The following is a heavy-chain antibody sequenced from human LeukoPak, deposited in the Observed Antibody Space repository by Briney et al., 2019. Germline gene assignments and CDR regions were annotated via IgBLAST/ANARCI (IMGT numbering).Heavy chain of an antibody. Sequence: SETLSLTCTVSGGSISSYYWSWIRQPPGKGLEWIGYIYYSGSTNYNPSLKSRVTISVDTSKNQFSLKLSSVTAADTAVYYCARSRDTWADYWGQGILVTVSS. CDR2: IYYSGST. D-gene: IGHD1-26*01. CDR1: GGSISSYY. V-gene: IGHV4-59*01. CDR3: ARSRDTWADY. J-gene: IGHJ4*02.